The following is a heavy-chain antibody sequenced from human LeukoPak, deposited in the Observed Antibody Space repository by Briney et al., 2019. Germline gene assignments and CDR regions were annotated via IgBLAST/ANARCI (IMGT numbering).Heavy chain of an antibody. D-gene: IGHD6-13*01. CDR2: MNPNSGNT. CDR3: ARGLLGIAAAGTNYYYYMDV. J-gene: IGHJ6*03. V-gene: IGHV1-8*01. CDR1: GYTFTSYD. Sequence: ASVKVSCKASGYTFTSYDINWVRQATGQGLEWMGWMNPNSGNTGYAQKFQGRVTMTRNTSISTAYMELSSLRSEDTAVYYRARGLLGIAAAGTNYYYYMDVWGKGTTVTVSS.